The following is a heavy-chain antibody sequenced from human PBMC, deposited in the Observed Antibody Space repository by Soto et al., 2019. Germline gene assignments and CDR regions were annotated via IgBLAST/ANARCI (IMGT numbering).Heavy chain of an antibody. J-gene: IGHJ4*02. CDR3: ARGDRMGATNWAFDY. CDR1: GYTFTSYF. D-gene: IGHD1-26*01. CDR2: INPSGGST. V-gene: IGHV1-46*01. Sequence: QVQLVQSGAEVKKPGASVKVSCKASGYTFTSYFMHWVRQAPGQGLEWMGIINPSGGSTSYAQKFQGRVTMTRDTSTSTVYMELSSLRSEDTAVYYCARGDRMGATNWAFDYWGQGTLVTVSS.